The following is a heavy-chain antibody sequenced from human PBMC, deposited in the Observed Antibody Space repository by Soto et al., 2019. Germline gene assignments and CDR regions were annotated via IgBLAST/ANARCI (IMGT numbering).Heavy chain of an antibody. CDR2: INHSGST. CDR1: GGSFSGYY. CDR3: ARSPRIAAAGTAWSGSRGNWFDP. V-gene: IGHV4-34*01. J-gene: IGHJ5*02. D-gene: IGHD6-13*01. Sequence: TSETLSLTCAVYGGSFSGYYWSWIRQPPGKGLEWIGEINHSGSTNYNPSLKSRVTISVDTSKNQFSLKLSSVTAADTAVYYCARSPRIAAAGTAWSGSRGNWFDPWGQGTLVTVSS.